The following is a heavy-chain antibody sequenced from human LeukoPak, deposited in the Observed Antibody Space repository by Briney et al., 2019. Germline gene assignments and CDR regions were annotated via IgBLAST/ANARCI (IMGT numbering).Heavy chain of an antibody. D-gene: IGHD3-3*01. CDR3: AKRGLVGSGACKNNWFDP. CDR1: GFTFSSYA. CDR2: ITGSGGST. V-gene: IGHV3-23*01. Sequence: GGSLRLSCAASGFTFSSYAMSWVRQAPGKGLEWVSAITGSGGSTHHADSVKGRFTISRDNSKNTLYLQMNSLRVEDTAVYYCAKRGLVGSGACKNNWFDPWGQGTLVTVPS. J-gene: IGHJ5*02.